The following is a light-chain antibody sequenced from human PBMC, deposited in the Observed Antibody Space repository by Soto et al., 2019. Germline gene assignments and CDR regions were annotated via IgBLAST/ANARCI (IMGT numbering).Light chain of an antibody. CDR2: GAS. CDR3: QEYKSAPLT. CDR1: QDIGSS. J-gene: IGKJ3*01. Sequence: DIQMTQSPSSLSASVGDRVTISWRASQDIGSSLAWYQQKPGEVPKLLIFGASVAQSGVPFRFSGSGSGTDFTLTISSLQPEDAATYYCQEYKSAPLTFGPGTKVDI. V-gene: IGKV1-27*01.